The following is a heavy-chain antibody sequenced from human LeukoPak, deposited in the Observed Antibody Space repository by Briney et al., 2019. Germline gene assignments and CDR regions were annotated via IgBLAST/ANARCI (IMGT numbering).Heavy chain of an antibody. CDR1: GFTFRKYW. CDR3: AREVSFQFDN. CDR2: IAANGNDK. Sequence: GGSLRLSCAASGFTFRKYWMAWVRQAPGRGLEWVATIAANGNDKDYEDALQGRFTISRDNTRNSLSLRIDSLRAEDTAQYYCAREVSFQFDNWGQGALVTVSS. V-gene: IGHV3-7*03. J-gene: IGHJ4*02.